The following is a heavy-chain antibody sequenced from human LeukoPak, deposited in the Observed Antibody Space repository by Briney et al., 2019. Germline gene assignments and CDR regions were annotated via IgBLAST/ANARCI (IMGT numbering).Heavy chain of an antibody. D-gene: IGHD1-26*01. Sequence: SETLSLTCTVSGSSISSGSYYWDWIRQPPGKGLEWIGTIFYSGRTYYNPSLKSRVTMSVDTSKNQFSLKLSSATAADTTVYYCARHDSGTYYRFDHWGQGTLVTVSS. J-gene: IGHJ4*02. CDR2: IFYSGRT. CDR3: ARHDSGTYYRFDH. V-gene: IGHV4-39*01. CDR1: GSSISSGSYY.